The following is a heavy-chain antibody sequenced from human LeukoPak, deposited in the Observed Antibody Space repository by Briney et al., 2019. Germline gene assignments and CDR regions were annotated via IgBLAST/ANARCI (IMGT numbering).Heavy chain of an antibody. CDR2: IYSSGNT. CDR3: AKSGGSGLIDY. Sequence: SETLSLTCTVSGGSISSYYWSWIRQPPGKGLEWIGNIYSSGNTYYNASLKSRVTIYIDTSKNQFSLNLSSVTAADTAVYYCAKSGGSGLIDYWGQGTLVTVSS. D-gene: IGHD1-26*01. J-gene: IGHJ4*02. V-gene: IGHV4-59*04. CDR1: GGSISSYY.